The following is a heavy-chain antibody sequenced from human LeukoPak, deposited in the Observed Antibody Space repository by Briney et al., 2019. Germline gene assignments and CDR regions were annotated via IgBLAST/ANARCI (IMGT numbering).Heavy chain of an antibody. CDR1: GVSISSSDSY. D-gene: IGHD3/OR15-3a*01. CDR2: IYYSGNT. J-gene: IGHJ4*02. CDR3: ARQTGSGLFSLP. Sequence: SETLSLTCTVSGVSISSSDSYWGWTRQPPGMGLEWIGSIYYSGNTYYNASLKSRVTISIDTSKNQFSLKLTSVTAADTAVYYCARQTGSGLFSLPGGQGTLVTVSS. V-gene: IGHV4-39*01.